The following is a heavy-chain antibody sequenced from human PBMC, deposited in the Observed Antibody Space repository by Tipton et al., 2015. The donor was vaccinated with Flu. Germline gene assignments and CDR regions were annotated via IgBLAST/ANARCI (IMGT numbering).Heavy chain of an antibody. CDR1: GDSISSGDYH. Sequence: TLSLTCSVSGDSISSGDYHWSWLRQAPGKGLEWIGYIYNSDTTYYNPSLKSRVTISADTSKNQFSLKLISVTAADPAVYYCAREGTILILKAWLDPWGQGTLVTVSS. J-gene: IGHJ5*02. CDR3: AREGTILILKAWLDP. CDR2: IYNSDTT. V-gene: IGHV4-30-4*01. D-gene: IGHD3-9*01.